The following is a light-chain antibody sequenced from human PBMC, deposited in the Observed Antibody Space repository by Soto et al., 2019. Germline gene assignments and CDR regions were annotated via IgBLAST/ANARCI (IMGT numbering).Light chain of an antibody. CDR2: GTF. CDR3: QQYGSSLPYT. Sequence: EIVLTQSPGTLSLSPGERATLSCRASQSVSSSSLAWYQQKPGQAPRLLVYGTFFRATGIPDRFSGSGSGTDFTLTSSRLEPEDFAVYYCQQYGSSLPYTFGQGTKVDIK. CDR1: QSVSSSS. V-gene: IGKV3-20*01. J-gene: IGKJ2*01.